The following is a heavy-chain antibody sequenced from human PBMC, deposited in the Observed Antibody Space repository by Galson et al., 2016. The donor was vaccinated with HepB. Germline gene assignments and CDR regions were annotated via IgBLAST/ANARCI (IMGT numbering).Heavy chain of an antibody. CDR3: ARHCGGGNCYRSPV. V-gene: IGHV4-31*03. CDR2: IYYNGST. Sequence: LSLTCTVSGGSIRSGYYWSWIRQHPGKGLEWIGYIYYNGSTYYNPSLKSRVTISLDTSKTQFSLKLNSVTAADTAVYYCARHCGGGNCYRSPVWGQGTLVIVSS. CDR1: GGSIRSGYY. J-gene: IGHJ4*02. D-gene: IGHD2-15*01.